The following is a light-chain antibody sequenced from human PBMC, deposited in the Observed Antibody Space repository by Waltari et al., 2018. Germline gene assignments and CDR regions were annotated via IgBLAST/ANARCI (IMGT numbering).Light chain of an antibody. V-gene: IGLV8-61*01. CDR3: VRYMGSGTWV. CDR1: SCSVSTNYY. J-gene: IGLJ3*02. CDR2: STN. Sequence: QTVVTPEPSFSVSPGGTVTPTCGLSSCSVSTNYYPNWYQQTPGQAPRTLIYSTNTRSSGVPDRFSGSILGNKAALTITGAQADDESDYYCVRYMGSGTWVFGGGTKLTVL.